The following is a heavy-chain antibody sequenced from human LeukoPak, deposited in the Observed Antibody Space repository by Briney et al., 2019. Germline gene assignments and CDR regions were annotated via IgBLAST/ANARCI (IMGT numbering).Heavy chain of an antibody. CDR2: INHSGST. J-gene: IGHJ4*02. V-gene: IGHV4-39*07. CDR3: ARASVYHYYDSSGYYGY. CDR1: GGSISSSSYY. D-gene: IGHD3-22*01. Sequence: SETLSLTCTVSGGSISSSSYYWGWIRQPPGKGLEWIGEINHSGSTNYNPSLKSRVTISVDTSKNQFSLKLSSVTAADTAVYYCARASVYHYYDSSGYYGYWGQGTLVTVSS.